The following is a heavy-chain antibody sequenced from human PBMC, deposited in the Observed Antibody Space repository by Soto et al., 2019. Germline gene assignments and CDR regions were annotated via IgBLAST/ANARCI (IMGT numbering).Heavy chain of an antibody. CDR3: ARGGVTMVRGVIKYRRPFDY. J-gene: IGHJ4*02. CDR2: INHSGST. V-gene: IGHV4-34*01. D-gene: IGHD3-10*01. CDR1: GGSFSGYY. Sequence: SETLSLTCAVYGGSFSGYYWSWIRQPPGKGLEWIGEINHSGSTNYNPSLKSRVTISVDTSKNQFSLKLSSVTAADTAVYYCARGGVTMVRGVIKYRRPFDYWGQGSPVTVSS.